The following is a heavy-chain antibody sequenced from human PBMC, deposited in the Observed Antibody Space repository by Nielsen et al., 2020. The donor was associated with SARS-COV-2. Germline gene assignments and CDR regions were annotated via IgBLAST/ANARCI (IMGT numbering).Heavy chain of an antibody. CDR3: ARGDIVVVPAAIYYYGMDV. CDR2: INSDGSST. Sequence: GESLKISCAASGFTFSSYGMHWVRQAPGKGLVWVSRINSDGSSTSYADSVKGRFTISRDNAKNTLYLQMNSLRAEDTAVYYCARGDIVVVPAAIYYYGMDVWGQGTTVTVSS. V-gene: IGHV3-74*01. CDR1: GFTFSSYG. D-gene: IGHD2-2*01. J-gene: IGHJ6*02.